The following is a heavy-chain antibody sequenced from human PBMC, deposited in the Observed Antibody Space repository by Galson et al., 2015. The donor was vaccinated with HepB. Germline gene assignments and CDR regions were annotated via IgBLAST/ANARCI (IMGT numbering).Heavy chain of an antibody. CDR1: GFTFSSYA. V-gene: IGHV3-30*04. Sequence: SLRLSCAASGFTFSSYAMHWVRQAPGTGLEWVAVISYDGSNKYYADAVKGRFTISRDNSKNTLYLQMNSLRAEDTAVYYCARATRLYCSSTSCFFGPNVYWGQGTLVTVSS. D-gene: IGHD2-2*01. J-gene: IGHJ4*02. CDR2: ISYDGSNK. CDR3: ARATRLYCSSTSCFFGPNVY.